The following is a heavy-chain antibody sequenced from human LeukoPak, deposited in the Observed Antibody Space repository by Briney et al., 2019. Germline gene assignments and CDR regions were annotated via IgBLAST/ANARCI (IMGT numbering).Heavy chain of an antibody. CDR3: ARRGDCSSTSCYVGP. Sequence: SETLSLTCTVSGGSISSSSYYWGWIRQPPGKGPEWIGSIYYSGSTYYNPSLKSRVTISVDTSKNQFSLKLSSVTAADTAVYYCARRGDCSSTSCYVGPWGQGTLVTVSS. CDR2: IYYSGST. CDR1: GGSISSSSYY. J-gene: IGHJ5*02. D-gene: IGHD2-2*01. V-gene: IGHV4-39*01.